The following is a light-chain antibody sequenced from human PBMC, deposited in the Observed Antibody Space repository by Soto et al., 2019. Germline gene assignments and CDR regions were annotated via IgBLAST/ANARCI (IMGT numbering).Light chain of an antibody. Sequence: DIQMTQSPSSLSASVGDRVTITCRASQSISSYLNWYQQKPGKVPKLLIYSASSVQSGVPSRSSGGGSGIDFTLTISSLQPEDYAAYYCQQTYSAPWTFGQGTEVEIK. CDR2: SAS. CDR1: QSISSY. J-gene: IGKJ1*01. V-gene: IGKV1-39*01. CDR3: QQTYSAPWT.